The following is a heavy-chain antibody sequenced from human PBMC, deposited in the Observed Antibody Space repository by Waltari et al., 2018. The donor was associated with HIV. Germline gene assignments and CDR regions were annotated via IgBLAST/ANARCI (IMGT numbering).Heavy chain of an antibody. CDR2: ISWDGGST. V-gene: IGHV3-43*01. CDR3: ARGEEPNIVGATRVFDY. D-gene: IGHD1-26*01. CDR1: GFTFDDFT. J-gene: IGHJ4*02. Sequence: EVQLVESGGVVVQPGGSLRLPCAASGFTFDDFTIPWVRQAPGKGLEWVSLISWDGGSTYYADSVKGRFTISRDNSKNSLYLQMNSLRTEDTALYYCARGEEPNIVGATRVFDYWGQGTLVTVSS.